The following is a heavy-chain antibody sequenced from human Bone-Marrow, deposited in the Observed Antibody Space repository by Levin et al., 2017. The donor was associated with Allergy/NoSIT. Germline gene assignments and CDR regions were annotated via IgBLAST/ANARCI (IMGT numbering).Heavy chain of an antibody. Sequence: SVKVSCKASGGTFSSYAISWVRQAPGQGLEWMGGIIPIFGTANYAQKFQGRVTITADESTSTAYMELSSLRSEDTAVYYCARGGIVVVVAARWVPADFDYWGQGTLVTVSS. V-gene: IGHV1-69*13. D-gene: IGHD2-15*01. J-gene: IGHJ4*02. CDR2: IIPIFGTA. CDR3: ARGGIVVVVAARWVPADFDY. CDR1: GGTFSSYA.